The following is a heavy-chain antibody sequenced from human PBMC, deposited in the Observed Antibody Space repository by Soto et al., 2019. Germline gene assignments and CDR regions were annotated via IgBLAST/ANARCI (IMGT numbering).Heavy chain of an antibody. CDR3: AGALENPYFYYGLNV. V-gene: IGHV3-30*03. J-gene: IGHJ6*02. CDR2: TTYDGGNK. D-gene: IGHD1-1*01. CDR1: GFSFISYG. Sequence: PWGSLRLSCAASGFSFISYGIGCVRLSPFKWREWVAATTYDGGNKHYVDSVKGRFTISRDNSKNTLYLRMNSLRVEDTATYYCAGALENPYFYYGLNVWGQGTTVTVSS.